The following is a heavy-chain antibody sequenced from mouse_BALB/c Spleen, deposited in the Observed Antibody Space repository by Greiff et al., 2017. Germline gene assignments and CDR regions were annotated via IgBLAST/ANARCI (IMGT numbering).Heavy chain of an antibody. V-gene: IGHV3-2*02. J-gene: IGHJ2*01. Sequence: EVKLVESGPGLVKPSQSLSLTCTVTGYSITSDYAWNWIRQFPGNKLEWMGYISYSGSTSYNPSLKSRISITRDTSKNQFFLQLNSVTTEDTATYYCARRTVVAFDYWGQGTTLTVSS. CDR3: ARRTVVAFDY. CDR2: ISYSGST. D-gene: IGHD1-1*01. CDR1: GYSITSDYA.